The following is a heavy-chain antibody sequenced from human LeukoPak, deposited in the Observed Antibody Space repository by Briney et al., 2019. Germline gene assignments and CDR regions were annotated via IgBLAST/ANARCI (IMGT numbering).Heavy chain of an antibody. Sequence: PSETLSLTCTVSGASFSTDYWYWIRQSPGEGLQWIGCFSDRGCTSYNPSLKSRVALSVDTSKNQFFLSLKSVTAADTAVYYCAKSHFWSGYASDYWGRGILVTVSS. J-gene: IGHJ4*02. CDR3: AKSHFWSGYASDY. CDR1: GASFSTDY. V-gene: IGHV4-4*09. CDR2: FSDRGCT. D-gene: IGHD3-3*02.